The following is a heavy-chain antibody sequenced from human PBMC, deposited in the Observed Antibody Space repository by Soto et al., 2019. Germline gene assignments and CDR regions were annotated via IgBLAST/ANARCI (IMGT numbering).Heavy chain of an antibody. CDR1: GFNFNYYG. Sequence: EAQLVESGGGLVKPGGSLTLSCTASGFNFNYYGMNWIRQAPGKGLEWVSSISSSSGYIYYADSVKGRFTISRDYPQNSLFLQISSLTAEDTAVYYCASAGAGVRPRPKHLYSYGMDDWGQGTTVTVSS. CDR3: ASAGAGVRPRPKHLYSYGMDD. V-gene: IGHV3-21*02. J-gene: IGHJ6*02. D-gene: IGHD6-6*01. CDR2: ISSSSGYI.